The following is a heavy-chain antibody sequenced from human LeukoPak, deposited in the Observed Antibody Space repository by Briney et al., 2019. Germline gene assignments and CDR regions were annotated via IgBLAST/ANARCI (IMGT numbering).Heavy chain of an antibody. CDR3: AKGAGIVVPGTILH. CDR1: GFTFSNYA. J-gene: IGHJ4*02. D-gene: IGHD6-19*01. V-gene: IGHV3-23*01. Sequence: PGGSLRLSCAASGFTFSNYAMNWVRQVPGKGLEWVSAITGSGGTTYYADSTKGRFTISRDNSKNTLYLQMNSLRAEDTAVYYCAKGAGIVVPGTILHWGQGILVTVSS. CDR2: ITGSGGTT.